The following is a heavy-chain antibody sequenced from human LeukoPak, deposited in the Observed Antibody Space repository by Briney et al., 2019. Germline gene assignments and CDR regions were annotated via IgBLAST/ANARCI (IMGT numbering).Heavy chain of an antibody. CDR1: GFTFSTYA. Sequence: GGSLSLFCAASGFTFSTYAIGWVRQAPGEGLGWVSAISGSGDSTYYADSVKGRFTISRDNSRNTLYLQMNSLRAEDTAVYNCVKESRITMVRRVVDYWGQGTLVTVSS. V-gene: IGHV3-23*01. CDR3: VKESRITMVRRVVDY. J-gene: IGHJ4*02. CDR2: ISGSGDST. D-gene: IGHD3-10*01.